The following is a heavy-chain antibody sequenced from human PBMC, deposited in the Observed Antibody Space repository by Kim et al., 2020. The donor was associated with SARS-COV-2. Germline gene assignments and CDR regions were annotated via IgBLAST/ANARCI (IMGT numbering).Heavy chain of an antibody. CDR3: ARPPAYDFWSAEYSQH. CDR1: GFTFSSYS. D-gene: IGHD3-3*01. V-gene: IGHV3-48*02. CDR2: ISSSSSTI. Sequence: GGSLRLSCAASGFTFSSYSMNWVRQAPGKGLEWVSYISSSSSTIYYADSVKGRFTISRDNAKNSLYLQMNSLRDEDTAVYYCARPPAYDFWSAEYSQHWGQGTLVTVSS. J-gene: IGHJ1*01.